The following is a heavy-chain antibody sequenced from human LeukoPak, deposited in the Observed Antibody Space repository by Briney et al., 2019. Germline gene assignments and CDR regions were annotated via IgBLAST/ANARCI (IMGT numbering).Heavy chain of an antibody. V-gene: IGHV3-23*01. J-gene: IGHJ4*02. CDR3: GKCWRAYAQAYYFDY. CDR1: GITFSSYG. CDR2: ISGSGGST. D-gene: IGHD4-17*01. Sequence: GGSLRLSCAASGITFSSYGMSWVRQAPGKGLGWVSAISGSGGSTYYADSVKGRFTISRDNSKNTLYLQMNSLRAEDTALYYCGKCWRAYAQAYYFDYWGQGTLVTVSS.